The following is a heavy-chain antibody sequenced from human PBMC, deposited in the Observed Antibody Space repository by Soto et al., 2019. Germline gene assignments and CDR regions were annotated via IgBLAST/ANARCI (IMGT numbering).Heavy chain of an antibody. V-gene: IGHV3-49*04. CDR3: TRERRRDGYNSAGMDV. CDR1: GFTFGDYA. CDR2: IRSKAYGGTT. Sequence: SLRLSCTASGFTFGDYAMSWVRQAPGKGLEWVGFIRSKAYGGTTEYAASVKGRFTISRDDSKSIAYLQMNSLKTEDTAVYYCTRERRRDGYNSAGMDVWGQGTTVTVSS. D-gene: IGHD5-12*01. J-gene: IGHJ6*02.